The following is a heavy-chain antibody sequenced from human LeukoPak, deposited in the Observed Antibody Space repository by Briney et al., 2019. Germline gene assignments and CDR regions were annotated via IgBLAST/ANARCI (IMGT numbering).Heavy chain of an antibody. CDR2: ISTTSSYI. CDR1: GFTFSDYG. V-gene: IGHV3-21*01. CDR3: ARGPFTSISKYFDY. D-gene: IGHD2-2*01. Sequence: GGSLRLSCAASGFTFSDYGMSWVRQAPGKGLEWVSSISTTSSYIYYADSMKGRFTISRGNVKNSLYLHMNSLRAEDTAVYYCARGPFTSISKYFDYWGQGTLVTVSS. J-gene: IGHJ4*02.